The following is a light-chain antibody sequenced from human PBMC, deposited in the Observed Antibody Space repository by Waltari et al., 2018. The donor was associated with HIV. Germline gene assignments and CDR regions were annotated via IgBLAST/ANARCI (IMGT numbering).Light chain of an antibody. CDR1: QSVSSSY. Sequence: EIVLTQSPGTLSLSPGERATLSCRASQSVSSSYLAWYQQKPGQAPRLLIYGASSRADFTLTISRLEPEDFAVYYCQQYGSSLYTFGQGTKLEIK. CDR3: QQYGSSLYT. V-gene: IGKV3-20*01. J-gene: IGKJ2*01. CDR2: GAS.